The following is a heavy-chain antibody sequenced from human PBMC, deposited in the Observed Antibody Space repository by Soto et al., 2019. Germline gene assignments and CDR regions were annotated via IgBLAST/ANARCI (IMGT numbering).Heavy chain of an antibody. CDR2: INGDGSST. CDR1: GFTFNSYW. Sequence: EVQLVESGGGLDQPGGSLRLSCAASGFTFNSYWMHWVRQAPGKGLVWVSRINGDGSSTNYADSVKGRFTVSRDNAKNTVYLQMNSLRGEDTAVYYCARGARGLYYMDVWGKGTTVTVSS. V-gene: IGHV3-74*01. J-gene: IGHJ6*03. CDR3: ARGARGLYYMDV.